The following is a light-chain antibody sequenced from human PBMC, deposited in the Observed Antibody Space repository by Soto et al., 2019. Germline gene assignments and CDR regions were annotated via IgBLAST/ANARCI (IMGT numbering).Light chain of an antibody. CDR1: LTVSSSY. J-gene: IGKJ1*01. CDR3: QQYGRSPRT. V-gene: IGKV3-20*01. Sequence: EIVLTQSPGTLSLSPGERATLSCRATLTVSSSYLAWYQQKPGQAPRLLIYGTSSRATGIPDRFSGSGSGTDFNLAISRLETKDFAVYYGQQYGRSPRTFGQRSKVKI. CDR2: GTS.